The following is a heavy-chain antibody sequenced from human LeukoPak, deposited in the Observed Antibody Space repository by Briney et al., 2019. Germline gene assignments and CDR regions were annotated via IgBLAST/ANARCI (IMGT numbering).Heavy chain of an antibody. CDR3: TTDASPYCSNGKCYSGGNFDY. J-gene: IGHJ4*02. Sequence: GGSLRLSCAASGFIFSDHYMDWVRQAPGKGLEGVGRIRHKLNSYTTEYAASVKGRFTISRDYSQNTMYLQMNRLQTEDTAVYYCTTDASPYCSNGKCYSGGNFDYWGQGTLVTVSS. CDR1: GFIFSDHY. D-gene: IGHD2-8*01. V-gene: IGHV3-72*01. CDR2: IRHKLNSYTT.